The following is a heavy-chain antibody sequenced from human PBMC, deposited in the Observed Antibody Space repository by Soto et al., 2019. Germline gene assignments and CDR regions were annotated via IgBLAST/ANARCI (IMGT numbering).Heavy chain of an antibody. J-gene: IGHJ6*02. CDR1: GFTFTSSA. CDR2: IVVGSGNT. V-gene: IGHV1-58*02. Sequence: ASVKVSCKASGFTFTSSAMQWVRQARGQRLEWIGWIVVGSGNTNYAQKFQERVTITRVMSTSTAYMELSSLRSEDTAGYDWAAQPPIAAACNDGYYYGMDVWGQGTMVTVSS. D-gene: IGHD6-13*01. CDR3: AAQPPIAAACNDGYYYGMDV.